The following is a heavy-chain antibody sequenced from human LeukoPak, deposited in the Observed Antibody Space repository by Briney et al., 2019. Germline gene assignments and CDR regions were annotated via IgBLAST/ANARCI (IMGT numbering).Heavy chain of an antibody. V-gene: IGHV3-11*01. CDR2: ISSSGSTI. CDR3: ARDRDYYGSGSYYGY. Sequence: GGSLRLSCAASGFTFSDYYMSWIRQAPGKGLEWVSYISSSGSTIYHADSVKGRFTISRDNAKNSLYLQMNSLRAEDTAVYYCARDRDYYGSGSYYGYWGQGTLVTVSS. CDR1: GFTFSDYY. J-gene: IGHJ4*02. D-gene: IGHD3-10*01.